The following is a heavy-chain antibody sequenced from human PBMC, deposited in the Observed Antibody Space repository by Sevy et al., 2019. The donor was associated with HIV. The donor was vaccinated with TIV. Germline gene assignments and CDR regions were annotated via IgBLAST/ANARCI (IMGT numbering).Heavy chain of an antibody. CDR3: ARAANVATAMVYYFDY. J-gene: IGHJ4*02. D-gene: IGHD5-18*01. CDR1: GFTFSSYS. CDR2: ISSSSSYI. Sequence: GGSLRLSCAASGFTFSSYSMNWVRQAPGKGLEWVSSISSSSSYIYYADSVKGRFTISRDNAKNSLYLQMNSLRAEDTAVYYCARAANVATAMVYYFDYWGQRTLVTVSS. V-gene: IGHV3-21*01.